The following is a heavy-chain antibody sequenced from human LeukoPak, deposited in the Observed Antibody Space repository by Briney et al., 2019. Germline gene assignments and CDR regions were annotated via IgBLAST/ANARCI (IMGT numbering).Heavy chain of an antibody. CDR2: IYDDDRT. CDR1: GFTVSGTL. V-gene: IGHV3-53*05. Sequence: GGSLRLSCTASGFTVSGTLMDWVRQAPGKGSEWVSVIYDDDRTAYTDSVKGRFTMSRDSSKNTVYLQMNSLRPDDSAVYYCTRDRARTESWVEFDLWGLGTLVTVSS. J-gene: IGHJ5*02. CDR3: TRDRARTESWVEFDL.